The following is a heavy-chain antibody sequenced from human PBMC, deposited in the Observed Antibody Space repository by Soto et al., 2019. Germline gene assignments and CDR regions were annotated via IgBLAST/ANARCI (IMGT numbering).Heavy chain of an antibody. J-gene: IGHJ6*02. Sequence: LSETLSLTCTVSGGSVSGYYWSWIRQPPGKGLEWLGYIFYAGTTLYNPSVQSRVSITVDTSKNQFSLKLSSVTAADTAVYYCTRHAIIPKLLYGMDVWGQGTTVTVSS. CDR1: GGSVSGYY. V-gene: IGHV4-59*02. CDR2: IFYAGTT. CDR3: TRHAIIPKLLYGMDV. D-gene: IGHD2-15*01.